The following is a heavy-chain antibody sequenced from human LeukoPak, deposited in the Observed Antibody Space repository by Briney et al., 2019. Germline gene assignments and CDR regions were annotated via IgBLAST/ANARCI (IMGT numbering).Heavy chain of an antibody. D-gene: IGHD3-3*01. CDR3: ATTNDFWSGYYNY. CDR1: GYTLTELS. J-gene: IGHJ4*02. Sequence: ASVKVSCTVSGYTLTELSIHWVRQAPGKGLEWMGDFDPEDGETIYTQKFQGRVTMTEDTSTDTAYMELSSLRSEDTAVYYCATTNDFWSGYYNYWGQGTLVTVSS. V-gene: IGHV1-24*01. CDR2: FDPEDGET.